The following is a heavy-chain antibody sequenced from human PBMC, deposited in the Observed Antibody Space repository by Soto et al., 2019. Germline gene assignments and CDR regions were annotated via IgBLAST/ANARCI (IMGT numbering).Heavy chain of an antibody. J-gene: IGHJ3*02. CDR2: VWYDGSNE. D-gene: IGHD2-8*01. Sequence: PGGSLRLSCAASGFTFRRHGMHWVRQAPGRGLEWVAVVWYDGSNEDYIESVKGRFTISRDNSKNTLYLQMNYLRPEDTALYYCAREGPEEGNGPLDIWGQGTMVTVSS. V-gene: IGHV3-33*01. CDR3: AREGPEEGNGPLDI. CDR1: GFTFRRHG.